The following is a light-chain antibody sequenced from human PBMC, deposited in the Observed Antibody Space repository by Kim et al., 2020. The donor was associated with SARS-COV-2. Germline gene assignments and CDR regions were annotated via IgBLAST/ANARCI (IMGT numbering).Light chain of an antibody. Sequence: ATVTCSSSQSRVHRDGNTYLSWIQQRPGKPPRLLIYKVYRRFSGVADRFSGSGAGTDFTLKSSRVGAEDDGGYYCMQATQFPPYTFGQGTKLEI. CDR1: QSRVHRDGNTY. CDR3: MQATQFPPYT. V-gene: IGKV2-24*01. J-gene: IGKJ2*01. CDR2: KVY.